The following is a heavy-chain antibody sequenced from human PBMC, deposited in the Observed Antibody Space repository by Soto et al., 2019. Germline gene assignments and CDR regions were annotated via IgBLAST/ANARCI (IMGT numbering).Heavy chain of an antibody. J-gene: IGHJ4*02. CDR1: GFTFSSYA. D-gene: IGHD3-9*01. V-gene: IGHV3-23*01. CDR2: ISGSGGST. Sequence: GGSLRLSCAASGFTFSSYAMSWVRQAPGKGLEWVSAISGSGGSTYYADSVKGRFTISRDNSKNTLYLQMNSLRAEDTAVYYCAKDPSSGDFDWLLGIDYWGQGTLVTVSS. CDR3: AKDPSSGDFDWLLGIDY.